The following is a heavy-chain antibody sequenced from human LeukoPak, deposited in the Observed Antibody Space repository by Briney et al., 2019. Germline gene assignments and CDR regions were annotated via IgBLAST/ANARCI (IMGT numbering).Heavy chain of an antibody. CDR2: IIPIFGTA. CDR1: GGTFSSYA. V-gene: IGHV1-69*05. J-gene: IGHJ3*02. CDR3: ARDRPDRGAFDI. Sequence: SVKVSCKASGGTFSSYAISWVRQAPGQGLEWMGGIIPIFGTANFAQKFQGRVTITTDESTSTAYMELSSLRSEDTAVYYCARDRPDRGAFDIWGQGTMDTVSS.